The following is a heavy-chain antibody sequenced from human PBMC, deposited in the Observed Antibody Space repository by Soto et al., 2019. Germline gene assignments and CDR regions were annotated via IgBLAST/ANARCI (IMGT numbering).Heavy chain of an antibody. Sequence: GASVKVSCKASGYKFADFGVNWVLQATGQGLEWMGWMNPNSGNTGYAQKFQGRVTMTRNTSISTAYMELSSLRSEDTAVYYCAREYFRSGHPDYWAQGTLVTVSS. V-gene: IGHV1-8*02. J-gene: IGHJ4*02. CDR2: MNPNSGNT. D-gene: IGHD3-10*01. CDR1: GYKFADFG. CDR3: AREYFRSGHPDY.